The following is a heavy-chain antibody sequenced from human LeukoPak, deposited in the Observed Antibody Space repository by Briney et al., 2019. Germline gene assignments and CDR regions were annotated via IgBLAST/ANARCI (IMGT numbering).Heavy chain of an antibody. Sequence: GSLRLSCAASGFTFSSYAMSWVRQAPGKGLEWVSAISGSGGSTYYADSVKGRFTISRDNSKNTLYLQMNSLRAEDTAVYYCAKSNGYDFWSGYYDYWGQGTLVTVSS. CDR1: GFTFSSYA. J-gene: IGHJ4*02. V-gene: IGHV3-23*01. D-gene: IGHD3-3*01. CDR2: ISGSGGST. CDR3: AKSNGYDFWSGYYDY.